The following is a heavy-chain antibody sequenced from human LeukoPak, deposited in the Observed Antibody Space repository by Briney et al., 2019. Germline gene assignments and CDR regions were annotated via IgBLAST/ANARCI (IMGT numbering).Heavy chain of an antibody. V-gene: IGHV1-46*01. CDR1: GYTFTNYY. CDR2: IDPSGAST. D-gene: IGHD1-26*01. J-gene: IGHJ5*02. Sequence: GASVKVSCKASGYTFTNYYIHWVRQAPGQGLEWMGLIDPSGASTSYAQNFQGRVTMTRDTSTSTVYMELSSLRSEDTAVYYCARAQSGSYLGNWFDPWGQGTLATVSS. CDR3: ARAQSGSYLGNWFDP.